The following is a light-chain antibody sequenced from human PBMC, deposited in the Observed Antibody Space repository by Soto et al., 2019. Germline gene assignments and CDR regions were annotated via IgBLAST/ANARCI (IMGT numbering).Light chain of an antibody. Sequence: QSALTQPASVSGSPGQSITISCTGTSNDVGSYNLVSWYQQHQGKAPKLMIYEGSKRPSGVSNRFSGSKSDNTASLTISGLQAEDEADYYCCSYAGSSTFVFGGGTKLTVL. J-gene: IGLJ2*01. CDR1: SNDVGSYNL. CDR2: EGS. V-gene: IGLV2-23*03. CDR3: CSYAGSSTFV.